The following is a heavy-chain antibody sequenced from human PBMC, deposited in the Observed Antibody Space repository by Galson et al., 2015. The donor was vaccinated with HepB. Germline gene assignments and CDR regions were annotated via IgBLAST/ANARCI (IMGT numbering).Heavy chain of an antibody. CDR3: AGSDSSGYSAFAP. CDR1: GYTFTSYC. V-gene: IGHV1-18*04. CDR2: ISAYSGNT. J-gene: IGHJ5*02. Sequence: SVKVSCKASGYTFTSYCMSWVRQAPGQGLEWVGWISAYSGNTNYAQKLQGRVTMTTDTSTSTAYMELRSLRSDDTAVYYCAGSDSSGYSAFAPWGQGTLVTVSS. D-gene: IGHD3-22*01.